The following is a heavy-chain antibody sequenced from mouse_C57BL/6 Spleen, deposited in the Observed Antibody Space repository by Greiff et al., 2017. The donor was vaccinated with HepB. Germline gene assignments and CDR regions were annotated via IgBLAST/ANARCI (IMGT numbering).Heavy chain of an antibody. CDR3: AREGLYYFDY. CDR2: IDPANGNT. CDR1: GFTIKNTY. J-gene: IGHJ2*01. Sequence: EVQRVESVAELVRPGASVKLSCTASGFTIKNTYMHWVKQRPEQGLEWIGRIDPANGNTKYAPKFQGKATITADTSSNTAYLQLSSLTSEDTAIYYCAREGLYYFDYWGQGTTLTVSS. V-gene: IGHV14-3*01.